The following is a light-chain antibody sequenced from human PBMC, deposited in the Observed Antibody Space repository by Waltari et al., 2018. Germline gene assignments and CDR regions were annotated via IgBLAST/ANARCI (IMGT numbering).Light chain of an antibody. CDR3: QQYNSYSLLT. CDR2: KAS. J-gene: IGKJ4*01. CDR1: QSISNW. V-gene: IGKV1-5*03. Sequence: DIQMTQSPSTPSASVGDRVTSTCRASQSISNWLAWYQQKPGKAPKLLIYKASTLESGVPSRFSGSGSGTEFTLTISSLQPDDFATYYCQQYNSYSLLTFGGGTKVEIK.